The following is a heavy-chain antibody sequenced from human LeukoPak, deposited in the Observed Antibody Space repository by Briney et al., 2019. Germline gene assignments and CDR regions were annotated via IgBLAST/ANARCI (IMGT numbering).Heavy chain of an antibody. J-gene: IGHJ3*01. V-gene: IGHV3-74*01. Sequence: GGSLRLSCAVTGFTFSSYLMHWVRQAPGGGLVWVSRINIDETNAYADSVSGRFTISRDNAKNTLYLQMNSLRAVYTAVYFCGRGGDGIDVWGQGTTVIVSS. CDR3: GRGGDGIDV. CDR1: GFTFSSYL. CDR2: INIDETNA.